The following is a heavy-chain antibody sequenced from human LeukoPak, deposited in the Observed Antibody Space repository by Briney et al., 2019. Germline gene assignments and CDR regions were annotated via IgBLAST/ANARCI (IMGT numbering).Heavy chain of an antibody. CDR2: IHHGGST. J-gene: IGHJ6*03. CDR1: GDSITSGTYY. CDR3: ARVGDSYGLGPFRYYYYMDV. V-gene: IGHV4-39*07. Sequence: SETLSLTCSVSGDSITSGTYYWSWIRQPPGKGLEWIANIHHGGSTYYNPSLKSRVTISVDTSKNQFSLKLSSVTAAATAVYYCARVGDSYGLGPFRYYYYMDVWGKGTTVTVSS. D-gene: IGHD5-18*01.